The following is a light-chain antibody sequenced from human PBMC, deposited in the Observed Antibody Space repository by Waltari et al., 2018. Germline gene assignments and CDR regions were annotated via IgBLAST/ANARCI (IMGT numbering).Light chain of an antibody. J-gene: IGLJ3*02. CDR3: YTAADNNWV. V-gene: IGLV3-27*01. Sequence: SYELTQPSSVSVSPGQTARITCPGDVLAKTYARWFQQKPGQAPVLLIYKDTGRPSGIPERFSGSSSGTTVTLTVSGAQVEDEADYYCYTAADNNWVFGGGTKVTVL. CDR2: KDT. CDR1: VLAKTY.